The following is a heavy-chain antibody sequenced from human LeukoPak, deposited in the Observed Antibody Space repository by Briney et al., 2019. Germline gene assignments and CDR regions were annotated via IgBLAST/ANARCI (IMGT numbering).Heavy chain of an antibody. J-gene: IGHJ4*02. Sequence: KVSCKASGYTFTSYYMHWVRQMPGKGLERMGIIYPGDSDTRYSPSFQGQVTISADKSISTAYLQWSSLKASDTAMHYCARLSYSNYTLGYWGQGTLVTVSS. CDR1: GYTFTSYY. V-gene: IGHV5-51*01. D-gene: IGHD4-11*01. CDR2: IYPGDSDT. CDR3: ARLSYSNYTLGY.